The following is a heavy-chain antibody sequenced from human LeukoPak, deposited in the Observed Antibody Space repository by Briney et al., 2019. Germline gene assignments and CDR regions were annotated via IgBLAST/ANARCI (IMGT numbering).Heavy chain of an antibody. CDR3: ARGVLGSYYAFDI. V-gene: IGHV1-69*06. Sequence: SVKVSCKASGGTFSSYAISWVRQAPGQGLEWMGGIIPIFGTANYAQKFQGRVTITADKSTSTAYMELSSLRSEDTAVYYCARGVLGSYYAFDIWGQGTMVTVSS. CDR2: IIPIFGTA. CDR1: GGTFSSYA. D-gene: IGHD1-26*01. J-gene: IGHJ3*02.